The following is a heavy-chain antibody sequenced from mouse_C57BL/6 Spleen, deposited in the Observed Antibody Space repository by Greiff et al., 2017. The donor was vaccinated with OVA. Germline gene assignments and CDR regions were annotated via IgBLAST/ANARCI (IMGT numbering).Heavy chain of an antibody. CDR3: ARFTTGEAMDY. D-gene: IGHD1-1*01. Sequence: VQLQESGPELVKPGASVKISCKASGYAFSSSWMNWVKQRPGKGLEWIGRIYPGDGDTNYNGKFKGKATLTADKSSSTAYMQLSSLTSEDSAVYFCARFTTGEAMDYWGQGTSVTVSS. J-gene: IGHJ4*01. CDR2: IYPGDGDT. V-gene: IGHV1-82*01. CDR1: GYAFSSSW.